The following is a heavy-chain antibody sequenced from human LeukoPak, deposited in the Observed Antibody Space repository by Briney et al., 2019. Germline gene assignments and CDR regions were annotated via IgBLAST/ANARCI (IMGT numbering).Heavy chain of an antibody. CDR1: GGSISSYY. CDR2: IYTSGST. Sequence: SETLSLTCTVSGGSISSYYWSWIRQPAGKGLKWIGRIYTSGSTNYNPSLKSRVTMSVDTSKNQFSLKLSSVTAADTAVYYCARGYDYGATFVYYYYGMDVWGQGTTVTVSS. CDR3: ARGYDYGATFVYYYYGMDV. J-gene: IGHJ6*02. V-gene: IGHV4-4*07. D-gene: IGHD4-17*01.